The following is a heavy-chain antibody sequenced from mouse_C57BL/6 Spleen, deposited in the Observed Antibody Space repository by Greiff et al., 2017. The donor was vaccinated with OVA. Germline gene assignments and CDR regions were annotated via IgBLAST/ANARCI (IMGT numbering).Heavy chain of an antibody. Sequence: QVQLQQPGAELVMPGASVKLSCKASGYTFTSYWMHWVKQRPGQGLEWIGEIDPSDSYTNYNQKFKGKSTLTVDKSSSTAYMQLSSLTSEDYAVYYCARPWDYWGQGTTLTVSS. J-gene: IGHJ2*01. CDR1: GYTFTSYW. V-gene: IGHV1-69*01. CDR3: ARPWDY. CDR2: IDPSDSYT.